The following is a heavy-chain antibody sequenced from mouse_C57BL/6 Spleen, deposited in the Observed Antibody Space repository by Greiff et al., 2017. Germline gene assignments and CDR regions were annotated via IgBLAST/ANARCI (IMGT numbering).Heavy chain of an antibody. CDR2: IRNKANNHAT. CDR1: GFTFSDAW. CDR3: SFRDYYGCISYWYFDV. D-gene: IGHD1-1*01. Sequence: EVHLVESGGGLVQPGGSMKLSCAASGFTFSDAWMDWVRQSPEKGLEWVAEIRNKANNHATYYDVYVTGRFTISSDYSKSSVYLQMISLRAEDSGIYYCSFRDYYGCISYWYFDVWGTGTTVTVSS. J-gene: IGHJ1*03. V-gene: IGHV6-6*01.